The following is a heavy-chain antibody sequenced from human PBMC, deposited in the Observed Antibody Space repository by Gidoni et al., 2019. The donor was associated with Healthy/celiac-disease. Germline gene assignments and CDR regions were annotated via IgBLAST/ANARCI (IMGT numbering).Heavy chain of an antibody. J-gene: IGHJ1*01. CDR3: ARDYGMATIQAEYFQH. Sequence: EVQLVESGGGLVQPGGSLRLSCAASGFTFSSYWMSWVRQAPGKGLEWVANIKQDGSEKYYVDSVKGRFTISRDNAKNSLYLQMNSLRAEDTAVYYCARDYGMATIQAEYFQHWGQGTLVTVSS. V-gene: IGHV3-7*01. CDR2: IKQDGSEK. D-gene: IGHD5-12*01. CDR1: GFTFSSYW.